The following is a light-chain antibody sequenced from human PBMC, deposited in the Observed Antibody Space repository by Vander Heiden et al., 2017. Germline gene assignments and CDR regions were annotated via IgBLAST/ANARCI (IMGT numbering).Light chain of an antibody. CDR1: SSDVGGYNY. Sequence: QSALTQPASVSGSPGQSITISCTGTSSDVGGYNYVSLYQPPPGKAPILIINEVSNRPSGVSNRFSGSQSGNTASLTISCLQAEDEAYYYCSSYTSSSTVFGTGTKVTVL. V-gene: IGLV2-14*01. CDR2: EVS. J-gene: IGLJ1*01. CDR3: SSYTSSSTV.